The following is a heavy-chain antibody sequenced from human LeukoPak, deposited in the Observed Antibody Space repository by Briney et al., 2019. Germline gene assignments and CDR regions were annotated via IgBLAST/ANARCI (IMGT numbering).Heavy chain of an antibody. CDR2: FDPEDGET. D-gene: IGHD3-3*01. CDR3: ATAAGTAVESFDY. V-gene: IGHV1-24*01. Sequence: GASVKVSCKVSGYTLTELSMHWVRQAPGKGLEWMGGFDPEDGETIYAQKFQGRVTMTEHTSTDAAYMELSSLRSDDTAVYYCATAAGTAVESFDYWGQGTLVTVSS. J-gene: IGHJ4*02. CDR1: GYTLTELS.